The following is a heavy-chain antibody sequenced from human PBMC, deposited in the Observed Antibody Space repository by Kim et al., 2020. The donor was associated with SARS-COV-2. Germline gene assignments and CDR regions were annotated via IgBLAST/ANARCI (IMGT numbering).Heavy chain of an antibody. CDR3: ARQYDDNYYYYYYMDV. J-gene: IGHJ6*03. V-gene: IGHV4-39*01. D-gene: IGHD3-16*01. Sequence: PSLKRRLTISIDNSKNQFSLKVTSVTAADTAIYYCARQYDDNYYYYYYMDVWGTGTPVTVSS.